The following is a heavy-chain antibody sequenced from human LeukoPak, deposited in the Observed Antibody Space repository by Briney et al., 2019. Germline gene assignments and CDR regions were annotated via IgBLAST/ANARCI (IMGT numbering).Heavy chain of an antibody. Sequence: GGSLRLSCAASGFTFSNAWMSWVRQAPGKGLEWVGRIKSKTGGGTTDYAAPVKGRFTISRDDSKNMLYLQMNSLKPEDTAVYYCTTGPYYYDSSEPLDYWGQGTLVTVSS. J-gene: IGHJ4*02. D-gene: IGHD3-22*01. CDR2: IKSKTGGGTT. V-gene: IGHV3-15*01. CDR1: GFTFSNAW. CDR3: TTGPYYYDSSEPLDY.